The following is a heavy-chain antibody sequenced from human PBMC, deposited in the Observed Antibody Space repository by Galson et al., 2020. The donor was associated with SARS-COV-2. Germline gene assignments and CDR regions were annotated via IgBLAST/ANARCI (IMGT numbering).Heavy chain of an antibody. D-gene: IGHD3-22*01. CDR1: GYTLTDLS. J-gene: IGHJ2*01. CDR3: ATKHPINYDGSRNHWFFDL. Sequence: ASVKVSCKISGYTLTDLSMHWVRQAPGKGLEWMGNFDPEDGVTFYAQTFQGRVTMTEDTSTDTAYMELSSLKSEDTAVYYCATKHPINYDGSRNHWFFDLWGRGTLVTVSS. CDR2: FDPEDGVT. V-gene: IGHV1-24*01.